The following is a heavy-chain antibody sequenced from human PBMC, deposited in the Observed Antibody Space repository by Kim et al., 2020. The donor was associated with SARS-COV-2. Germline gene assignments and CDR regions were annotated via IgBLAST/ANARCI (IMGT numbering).Heavy chain of an antibody. CDR1: GYTFTSYG. V-gene: IGHV1-18*01. CDR3: ARGRYGGYDYGWFDP. J-gene: IGHJ5*02. Sequence: ATVKVSCKASGYTFTSYGISWVRQAPGQGLEWMGWISAYNGNTNYAQKLQGRVTMTTDTSTSTAYMELRSLRSDDTAVYYCARGRYGGYDYGWFDPWGQGTLVIVSS. CDR2: ISAYNGNT. D-gene: IGHD5-12*01.